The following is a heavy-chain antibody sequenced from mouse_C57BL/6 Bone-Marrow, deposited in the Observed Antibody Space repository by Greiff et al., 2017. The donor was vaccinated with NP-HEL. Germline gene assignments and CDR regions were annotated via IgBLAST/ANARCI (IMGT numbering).Heavy chain of an antibody. V-gene: IGHV1-62-2*01. D-gene: IGHD2-3*01. J-gene: IGHJ2*01. CDR1: GYTFTEYT. CDR2: FYPGSGSI. Sequence: QVHVKQSGAELVKPGASVKLSCKASGYTFTEYTIHWVKQRSGQGLEWIGWFYPGSGSIKYNEKFKDKATLTADKSSSTVYMELSRLTSEDSAVYFCARHEGRDDGIDYWGQGTTLTVSS. CDR3: ARHEGRDDGIDY.